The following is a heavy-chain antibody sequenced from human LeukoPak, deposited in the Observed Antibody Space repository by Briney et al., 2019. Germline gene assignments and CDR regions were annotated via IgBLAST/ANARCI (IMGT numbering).Heavy chain of an antibody. CDR2: NNPSGGST. CDR3: ARDPRIAARYYFDY. V-gene: IGHV1-46*01. CDR1: GYTFTSYY. J-gene: IGHJ4*02. D-gene: IGHD6-13*01. Sequence: ASVKVSCKASGYTFTSYYMHWVRQAPAQGLEWMGINNPSGGSTSYAQKFQGRVTVTRDTSASTVYMELSSLRSEDTAVYYCARDPRIAARYYFDYWGQGTLVTVSS.